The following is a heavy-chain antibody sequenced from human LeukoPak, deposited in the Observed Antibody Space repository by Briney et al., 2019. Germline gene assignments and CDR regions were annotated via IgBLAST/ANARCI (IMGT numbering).Heavy chain of an antibody. CDR2: MGYDGSNE. V-gene: IGHV3-33*06. Sequence: PGRSLRLSCAASGFTFSNYGMHWVRQAPGKGLEWVAVMGYDGSNEYYADSVKGRFTVSRDNSKNTLYLQMNSLRAEDTAVYYCAKDYSWQGHLFDYWGQGTLVTVSS. J-gene: IGHJ4*02. CDR1: GFTFSNYG. CDR3: AKDYSWQGHLFDY. D-gene: IGHD4-11*01.